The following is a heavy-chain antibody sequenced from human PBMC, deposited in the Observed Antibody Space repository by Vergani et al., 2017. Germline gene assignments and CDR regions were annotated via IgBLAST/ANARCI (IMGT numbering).Heavy chain of an antibody. D-gene: IGHD4-17*01. Sequence: QVQLQESGPGLVKPSETLSLTCTVSGGSISSYYWSWIRQPPGKGLEWIGYIYYSGSTNYNPSLKSRVTISVDTSKNQFSLKLSSVTAADTAVYYCAREPPYGDSGMDVWGQGTTVTVSS. J-gene: IGHJ6*02. CDR3: AREPPYGDSGMDV. CDR1: GGSISSYY. CDR2: IYYSGST. V-gene: IGHV4-59*01.